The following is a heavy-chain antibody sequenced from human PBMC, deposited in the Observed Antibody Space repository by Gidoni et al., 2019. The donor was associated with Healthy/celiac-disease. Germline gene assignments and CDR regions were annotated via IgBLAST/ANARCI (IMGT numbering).Heavy chain of an antibody. CDR3: ARVLSFPNPYYYYYYMDV. Sequence: EVQLVESGGGLVQPGGSLRLSCAASGFTVSSNYMSCVRQAPGKGLEWVSVIYSGGSTYYADSVKGRFTISRDNSKNTLYLQMNSLRAEDTAVYYCARVLSFPNPYYYYYYMDVWGKGTTVTVSS. CDR1: GFTVSSNY. CDR2: IYSGGST. J-gene: IGHJ6*03. V-gene: IGHV3-66*02.